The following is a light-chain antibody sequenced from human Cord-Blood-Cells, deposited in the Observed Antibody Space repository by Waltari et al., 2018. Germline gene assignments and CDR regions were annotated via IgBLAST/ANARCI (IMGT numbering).Light chain of an antibody. CDR2: DAS. J-gene: IGKJ2*01. V-gene: IGKV3-11*02. CDR3: QQRSNWYT. Sequence: EIVLTQSPATLSLSPGERATLSCRASQSVSSYLAWYQQKPGQAPRLPIYDASTRATAIPARFSGSVSGRDFTLTISSLEPEDFAVYYCQQRSNWYTFGQGTKLEIK. CDR1: QSVSSY.